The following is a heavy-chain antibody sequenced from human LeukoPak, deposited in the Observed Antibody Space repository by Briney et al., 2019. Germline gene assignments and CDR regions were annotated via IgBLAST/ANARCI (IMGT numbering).Heavy chain of an antibody. Sequence: RSGGSLRLSCAASGFTFSSYAMTWARQAPGKALEWVSGISGSGDSTYYAESVKGRFTISRDNSKSKLYLQMNSLRADDTAGYYCARDPIGDNWFDPWGQGTLVTVSS. D-gene: IGHD1-26*01. V-gene: IGHV3-23*01. J-gene: IGHJ5*02. CDR3: ARDPIGDNWFDP. CDR2: ISGSGDST. CDR1: GFTFSSYA.